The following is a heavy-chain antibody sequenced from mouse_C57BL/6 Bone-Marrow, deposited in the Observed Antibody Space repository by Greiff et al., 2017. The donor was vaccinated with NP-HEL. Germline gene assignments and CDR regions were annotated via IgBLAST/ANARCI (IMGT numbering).Heavy chain of an antibody. CDR1: GYTFTSYW. Sequence: EVQVVESGTVLARPGASVKMPCKTSGYTFTSYWMHWVKQRPGQGLEWIGAIYPGNSDTSYNQKFKGKAKLTAVTSASTAYMELSSLTNEDSAVYYCTRSVYDYGGDYYAMDYWGQGTSVTVSS. CDR2: IYPGNSDT. D-gene: IGHD2-4*01. CDR3: TRSVYDYGGDYYAMDY. J-gene: IGHJ4*01. V-gene: IGHV1-5*01.